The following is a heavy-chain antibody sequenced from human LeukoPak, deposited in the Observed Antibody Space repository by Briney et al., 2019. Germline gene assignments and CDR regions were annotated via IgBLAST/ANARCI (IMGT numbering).Heavy chain of an antibody. CDR2: ISSNGGST. CDR1: GFTFSSYA. Sequence: TGGSLRLSCAASGFTFSSYAMHWVRQAPGKGLEYVSAISSNGGSTYYANSVKGRFTISRDNSKNTLYLQMGSLRAEDMAVYYCARGGTVTTIFVYGMDVWGQGTTVTVSS. D-gene: IGHD4-17*01. CDR3: ARGGTVTTIFVYGMDV. V-gene: IGHV3-64*01. J-gene: IGHJ6*02.